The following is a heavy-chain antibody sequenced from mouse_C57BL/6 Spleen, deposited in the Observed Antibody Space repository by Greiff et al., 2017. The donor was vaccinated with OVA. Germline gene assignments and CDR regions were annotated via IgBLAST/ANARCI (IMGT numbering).Heavy chain of an antibody. CDR1: GYTFTSYW. J-gene: IGHJ4*01. Sequence: QVQLQQPGAELVKPGASVKLSCKASGYTFTSYWMQWVKQRPGQGLEWIGEIDPSDSYNNYNQKFKGQATLTVDTSSSTAYMQLSSLTSEDSAVYYCASKDGYLPSYYAMDYWGQGTSVTVSS. V-gene: IGHV1-50*01. D-gene: IGHD2-3*01. CDR2: IDPSDSYN. CDR3: ASKDGYLPSYYAMDY.